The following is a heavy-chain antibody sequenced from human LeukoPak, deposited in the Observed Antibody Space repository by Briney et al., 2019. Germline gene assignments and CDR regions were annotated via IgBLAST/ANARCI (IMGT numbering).Heavy chain of an antibody. V-gene: IGHV1-8*01. CDR1: GYTFTSYD. CDR2: MNPASGNI. J-gene: IGHJ6*02. Sequence: GASVKVSCKASGYTFTSYDVNWVRQATGQGLEWMGWMNPASGNIGYAPNFQGRVTMTRSNSITTAYMELSNLSHEDTALYYCVRIRAYNGKVGVYDSSMDVWGQGTTVTVSS. D-gene: IGHD1-26*01. CDR3: VRIRAYNGKVGVYDSSMDV.